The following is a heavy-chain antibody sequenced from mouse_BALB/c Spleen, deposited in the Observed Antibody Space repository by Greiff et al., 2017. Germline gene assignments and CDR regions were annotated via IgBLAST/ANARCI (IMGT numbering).Heavy chain of an antibody. CDR2: IRNKANGYTT. Sequence: EVMLVESGGGLVQPGGSLRLSCATSGFTFTDYYMSWVRQPPGKALEWLGFIRNKANGYTTEYSASVKGRFTISRDNSQSILYLQMNTLRAEDSATYYCARNYYGSSHFDYWGQGTTLTVSS. CDR1: GFTFTDYY. J-gene: IGHJ2*01. D-gene: IGHD1-1*01. CDR3: ARNYYGSSHFDY. V-gene: IGHV7-3*02.